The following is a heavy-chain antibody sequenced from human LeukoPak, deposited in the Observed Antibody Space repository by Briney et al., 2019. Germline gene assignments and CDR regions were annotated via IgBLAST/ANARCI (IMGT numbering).Heavy chain of an antibody. V-gene: IGHV4-61*01. CDR2: IYYSGGT. CDR1: GGSVSSGSYY. D-gene: IGHD6-19*01. J-gene: IGHJ4*02. CDR3: AGAFSSSLFDY. Sequence: SETLSLTCTVSGGSVSSGSYYWSWIRQSPGKGLEWIGFIYYSGGTNYNPSLKSRVSISVDTSKNQFSLKLSSVTAADTAVYYCAGAFSSSLFDYWGQGTLVTVSS.